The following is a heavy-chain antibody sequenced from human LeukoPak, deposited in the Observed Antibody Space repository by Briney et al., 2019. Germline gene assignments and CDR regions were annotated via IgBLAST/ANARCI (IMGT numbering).Heavy chain of an antibody. V-gene: IGHV3-48*04. CDR2: ITSSGTTI. Sequence: PGGSLRLSCAASGFTFSSYSMNWVRQAPGKGLEWVSYITSSGTTIHYADSVKGRFTISRDNAKNSLYLQMNSLRAEDTAVYYCARAYSSVASCDYWGQGTLVTVSS. CDR1: GFTFSSYS. D-gene: IGHD6-19*01. CDR3: ARAYSSVASCDY. J-gene: IGHJ4*02.